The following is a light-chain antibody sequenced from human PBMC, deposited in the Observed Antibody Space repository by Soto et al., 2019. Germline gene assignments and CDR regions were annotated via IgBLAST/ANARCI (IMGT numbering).Light chain of an antibody. CDR1: SCDVGDYNY. J-gene: IGLJ1*01. V-gene: IGLV2-8*01. Sequence: QSALTQPPSASGSPGQSVTISCTGTSCDVGDYNYVSWYQQHPGKAPKLMIYEVSKRPSGVPDRFSGSKSGNTASLTVSGLQAEDEADYYCSSYAGSNNWNFGTGTKLTVL. CDR3: SSYAGSNNWN. CDR2: EVS.